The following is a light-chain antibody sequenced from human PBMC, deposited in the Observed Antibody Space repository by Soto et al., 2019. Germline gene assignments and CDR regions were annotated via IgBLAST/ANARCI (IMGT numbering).Light chain of an antibody. Sequence: QSALTQPASVSGSPGQSITISCTGTSSDVGGYNYVSWYQQHPGKAPKLMTYDVSKRPSGVSNRFSGSKSGNTASLTISGLQAEDEANYYCSSYTRSSTLVVFGGGTKVTVL. CDR2: DVS. CDR3: SSYTRSSTLVV. J-gene: IGLJ2*01. V-gene: IGLV2-14*03. CDR1: SSDVGGYNY.